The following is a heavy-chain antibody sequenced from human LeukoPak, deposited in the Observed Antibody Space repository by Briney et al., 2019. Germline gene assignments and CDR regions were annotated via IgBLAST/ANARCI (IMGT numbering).Heavy chain of an antibody. J-gene: IGHJ4*02. Sequence: GGSLRLSCAASGFTFSSYGMSWVRQAPGKGLEWVSAISGSGGSTYYADSVKGRFTISRDNSKNTLYLQMNSLRAEDTAVYYCAKDRWFGELISDYWGQGTLVTVSS. D-gene: IGHD3-10*01. CDR1: GFTFSSYG. CDR2: ISGSGGST. CDR3: AKDRWFGELISDY. V-gene: IGHV3-23*01.